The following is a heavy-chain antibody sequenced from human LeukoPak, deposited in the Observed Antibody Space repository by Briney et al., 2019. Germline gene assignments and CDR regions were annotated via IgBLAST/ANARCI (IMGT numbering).Heavy chain of an antibody. Sequence: ASVKVSCKASGYTFTSYYMHWVRQAPGQGLEWMGIINPSGGSTSYAQKFQGRVTMTRDTSTSTVYMELSSPRSEDTAVYYCAISYYDFWSGYRFDYWGQGTLVTVSS. V-gene: IGHV1-46*01. CDR2: INPSGGST. CDR3: AISYYDFWSGYRFDY. CDR1: GYTFTSYY. J-gene: IGHJ4*02. D-gene: IGHD3-3*01.